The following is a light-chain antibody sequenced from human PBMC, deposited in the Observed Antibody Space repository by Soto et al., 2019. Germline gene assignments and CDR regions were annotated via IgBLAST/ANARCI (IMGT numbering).Light chain of an antibody. J-gene: IGLJ3*02. Sequence: QSVLTQPPSVSGTPEQTVTISCSGGTSNIGTNYVYWFRQLPGTAPKLLIYQNDQRPSGVPERFSGSKSGTSASLAINGLRPEDEADYYCAGWDESLSGVFGGGTKLTVL. CDR3: AGWDESLSGV. V-gene: IGLV1-47*01. CDR2: QND. CDR1: TSNIGTNY.